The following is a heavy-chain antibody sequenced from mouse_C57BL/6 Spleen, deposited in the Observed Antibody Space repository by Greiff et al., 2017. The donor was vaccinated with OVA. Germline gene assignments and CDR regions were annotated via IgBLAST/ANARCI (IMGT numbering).Heavy chain of an antibody. D-gene: IGHD4-1*01. J-gene: IGHJ1*03. Sequence: VKLMESGPGLVQPSQSLSITCTVSGFSLTSYGVHWVRQSPGKGLEWLGVIWSGGSTDYNAAFISRLSISKDNSKSQVFFKMNSLQADDTAIYYCARELGRYFDVWGTGTTVTVSS. CDR3: ARELGRYFDV. CDR2: IWSGGST. CDR1: GFSLTSYG. V-gene: IGHV2-2*01.